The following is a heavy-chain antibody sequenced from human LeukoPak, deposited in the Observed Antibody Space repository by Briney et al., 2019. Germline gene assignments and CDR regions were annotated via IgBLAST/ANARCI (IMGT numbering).Heavy chain of an antibody. CDR3: AREFYGGQPAY. D-gene: IGHD4-23*01. CDR2: LYTNGRT. V-gene: IGHV4-4*07. J-gene: IGHJ4*02. Sequence: SSETLSLTCTVSGGSIKDSDRSWIRQPAGKGLEWIGRLYTNGRTNYNPSLKSRVTMSRDTSKNQFSLKLTSVTAADTAVYYCAREFYGGQPAYWGQGTPVTVSS. CDR1: GGSIKDSD.